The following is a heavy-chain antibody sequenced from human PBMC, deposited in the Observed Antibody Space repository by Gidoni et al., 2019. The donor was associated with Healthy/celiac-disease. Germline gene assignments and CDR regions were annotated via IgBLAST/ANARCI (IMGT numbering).Heavy chain of an antibody. CDR3: ARDSGGRENY. CDR1: GFTFSSYS. CDR2: ISSSSSYI. V-gene: IGHV3-21*01. Sequence: ELHLVESGGGLVNPRGSLILSCAASGFTFSSYSMNWVRQAPGKGLEWVSSISSSSSYIYYADSVKGRFTISRDNAKNSLYLQMNSLRAEDTAVYYCARDSGGRENYWGQGTLVTVSS. D-gene: IGHD2-15*01. J-gene: IGHJ4*02.